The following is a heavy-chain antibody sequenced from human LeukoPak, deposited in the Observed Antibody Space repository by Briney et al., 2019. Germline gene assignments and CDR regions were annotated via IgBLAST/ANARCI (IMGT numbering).Heavy chain of an antibody. Sequence: GGSLRLSCAASGFTFSSYGMHWVRQAPGTGREGVAVISYDGSNKYYADSVKGRFTISRDNSKNTLYLQMNSLRAEDTAVYYCAKDGDGYNRLRLLARKRGYFDYWGEGTLVTVPS. V-gene: IGHV3-30*18. CDR1: GFTFSSYG. CDR3: AKDGDGYNRLRLLARKRGYFDY. J-gene: IGHJ4*02. CDR2: ISYDGSNK. D-gene: IGHD5-24*01.